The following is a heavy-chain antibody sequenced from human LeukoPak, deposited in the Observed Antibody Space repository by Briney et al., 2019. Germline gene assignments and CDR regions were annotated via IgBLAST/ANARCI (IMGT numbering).Heavy chain of an antibody. D-gene: IGHD3-10*01. CDR2: IYYSGST. J-gene: IGHJ6*02. Sequence: SETLSLTCTVSGGSISSYYWSWIRQPPGKGLEWIGYIYYSGSTTYNPPLKSRVTISVDTSKNQFSLKLSSVTAADTAVYYCARVRYYGSGSYYKNYYYYGMDVWGQGTTVTVSS. CDR3: ARVRYYGSGSYYKNYYYYGMDV. CDR1: GGSISSYY. V-gene: IGHV4-59*12.